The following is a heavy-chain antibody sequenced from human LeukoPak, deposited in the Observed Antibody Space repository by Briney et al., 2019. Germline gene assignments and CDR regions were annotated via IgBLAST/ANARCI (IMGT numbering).Heavy chain of an antibody. V-gene: IGHV1-46*01. J-gene: IGHJ3*02. Sequence: ASVKVSCKASGYTFTSYAMNWVRQAPGQGLEWMGIINPSGGSTSYAQKFQGRVTMTRDMSTSTVYMELSSLRSEDTAVYYCARDRYNYDAFDIWGQGTMVTVSS. CDR1: GYTFTSYA. D-gene: IGHD5-24*01. CDR2: INPSGGST. CDR3: ARDRYNYDAFDI.